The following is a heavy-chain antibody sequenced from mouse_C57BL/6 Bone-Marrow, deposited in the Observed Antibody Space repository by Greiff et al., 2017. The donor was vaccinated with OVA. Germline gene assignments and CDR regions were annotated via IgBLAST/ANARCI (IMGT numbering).Heavy chain of an antibody. CDR2: IYPRSGNT. V-gene: IGHV1-81*01. CDR1: GYTFTSYG. D-gene: IGHD2-4*01. Sequence: QVQLQQSGAELVRPGASVKLSCKASGYTFTSYGISWVKQRPGQGLEWIGEIYPRSGNTYYNEKFKGKATLTADKSSSTAYMELRSLTSEDSAVYFCARSPYYDYEFAYWGQGTLVTVSA. CDR3: ARSPYYDYEFAY. J-gene: IGHJ3*01.